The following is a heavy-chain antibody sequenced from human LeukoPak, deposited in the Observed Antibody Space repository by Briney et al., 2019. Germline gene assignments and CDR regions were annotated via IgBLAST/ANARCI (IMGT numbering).Heavy chain of an antibody. Sequence: PGGSLRLSWAASGFTFSSYSMNWVRQAPGKGLEWVSSISISSSYIYYPHSLQGQFTISRDNAKKPLYLQMNSLRAEDTGVYFCAKDSTQQWQFDCWGQRTLVSVCS. J-gene: IGHJ4*02. V-gene: IGHV3-21*01. CDR1: GFTFSSYS. D-gene: IGHD6-19*01. CDR3: AKDSTQQWQFDC. CDR2: ISISSSYI.